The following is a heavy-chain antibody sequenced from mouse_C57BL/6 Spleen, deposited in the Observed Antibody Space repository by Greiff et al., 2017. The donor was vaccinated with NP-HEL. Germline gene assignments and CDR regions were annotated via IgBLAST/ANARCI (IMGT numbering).Heavy chain of an antibody. V-gene: IGHV1-55*01. CDR1: GYTFTSYW. Sequence: QVQLQQPGAELVKPGASVKMSCKASGYTFTSYWITWVKQRPGQGLEWIGGIYPGSGSTNYNEKFKSKATLTVDTSSSTAYLQLSSLTSEDSAVYCCARYWNDLDYWGQGTTLTVSS. CDR3: ARYWNDLDY. D-gene: IGHD4-1*01. J-gene: IGHJ2*01. CDR2: IYPGSGST.